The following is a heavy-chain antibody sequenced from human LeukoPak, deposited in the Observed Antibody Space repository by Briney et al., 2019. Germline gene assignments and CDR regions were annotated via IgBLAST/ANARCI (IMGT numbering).Heavy chain of an antibody. V-gene: IGHV3-30*18. Sequence: GGSLRLSCAASGFTFSSDGMHWVRPAPGKGLEWVEVISYDGSNKYCADSVKGRFTISRDNSKNTLYLQMNSLRAEDTAVYYCAKVVNYYDSSGYFDYWGQGNLVTVSS. D-gene: IGHD3-22*01. CDR2: ISYDGSNK. CDR1: GFTFSSDG. J-gene: IGHJ4*02. CDR3: AKVVNYYDSSGYFDY.